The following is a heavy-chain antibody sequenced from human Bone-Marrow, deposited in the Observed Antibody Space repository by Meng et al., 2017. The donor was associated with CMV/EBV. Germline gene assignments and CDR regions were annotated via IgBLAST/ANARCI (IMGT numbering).Heavy chain of an antibody. CDR2: INPNSGGT. V-gene: IGHV1-2*02. CDR3: AIKGPRDGYGNWFDP. D-gene: IGHD5-24*01. Sequence: ASVKVSCKASGYSFTGYYMHWVRQAPGQGLEWMGWINPNSGGTNYAQKFQGRVTMTRDTSISTAYMELSRLRSDDTAVYYCAIKGPRDGYGNWFDPWGQGTLVTVSS. CDR1: GYSFTGYY. J-gene: IGHJ5*02.